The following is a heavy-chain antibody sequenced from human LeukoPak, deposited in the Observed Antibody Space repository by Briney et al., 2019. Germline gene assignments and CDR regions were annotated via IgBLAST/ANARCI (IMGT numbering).Heavy chain of an antibody. CDR3: ARGETTVVHFDY. CDR2: IYYSGST. J-gene: IGHJ4*02. Sequence: SETLSLTCTVSGGSISSGDYYWSWIRQPPGKGLEWIGYIYYSGSTYYNPSLKSRVTISVDTSKNQFSLKLSSVTAADTAVYYCARGETTVVHFDYWGQGTLVTVSS. V-gene: IGHV4-30-4*01. CDR1: GGSISSGDYY. D-gene: IGHD4-23*01.